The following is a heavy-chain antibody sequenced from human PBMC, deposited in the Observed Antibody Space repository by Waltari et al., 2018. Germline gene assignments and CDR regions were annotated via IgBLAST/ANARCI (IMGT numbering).Heavy chain of an antibody. Sequence: EVQLVESGGDLVQPGRSLRLSGAASGFTFDNYAMHWVRQAPGKGLEWVSGITWNSERINYADSVKGRFTISRDNAKRSLYLQMNSLRAEDMALYYCAKVSEAYCGGDCYFDFWGRGTLVTVSS. J-gene: IGHJ4*02. CDR1: GFTFDNYA. D-gene: IGHD2-21*01. CDR2: ITWNSERI. CDR3: AKVSEAYCGGDCYFDF. V-gene: IGHV3-9*03.